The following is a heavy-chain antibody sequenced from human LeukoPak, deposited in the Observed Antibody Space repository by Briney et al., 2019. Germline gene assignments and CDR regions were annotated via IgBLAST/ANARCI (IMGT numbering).Heavy chain of an antibody. D-gene: IGHD3-22*01. CDR1: GGSFSGYY. Sequence: SETLSLTCAVYGGSFSGYYWSWIRQPPGKGLEWIGEINHSGSTNYNPSLKSRVTISVDTSKNQFSLKLSSVTAADTAVYYCARVRRNRYYYDSSGYSDYWGQGTLVTASS. CDR3: ARVRRNRYYYDSSGYSDY. CDR2: INHSGST. J-gene: IGHJ4*02. V-gene: IGHV4-34*01.